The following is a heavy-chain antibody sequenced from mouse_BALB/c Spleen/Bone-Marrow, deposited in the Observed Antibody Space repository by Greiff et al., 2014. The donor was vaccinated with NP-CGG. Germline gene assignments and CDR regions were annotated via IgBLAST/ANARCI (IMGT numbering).Heavy chain of an antibody. CDR3: ARGRFAY. CDR2: INPSTGYT. Sequence: VKLVESGAELAKPGASVKMSCKASGYTFTSYWMHWVKQRPGQGLEWIGYINPSTGYTEYNQKFKDEATLTADKSSSTAYMQLSSLTSEDSAVYFCARGRFAYWGQGTLVTVSA. CDR1: GYTFTSYW. V-gene: IGHV1-7*01. J-gene: IGHJ3*01.